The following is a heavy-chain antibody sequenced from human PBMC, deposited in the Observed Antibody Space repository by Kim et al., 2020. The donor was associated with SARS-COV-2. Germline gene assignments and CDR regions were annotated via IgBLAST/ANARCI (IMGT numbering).Heavy chain of an antibody. J-gene: IGHJ6*02. CDR3: ARGDHSGMDV. CDR2: IIPLLGRE. Sequence: SVKVSCKASGGILRNHEISWVRQAPGQGPEWMGGIIPLLGRENYAQGFQGRVTITAEDSTNTAYMELSSLRSEDTAVYYCARGDHSGMDVWGQGTTVSVSS. CDR1: GGILRNHE. V-gene: IGHV1-69*10.